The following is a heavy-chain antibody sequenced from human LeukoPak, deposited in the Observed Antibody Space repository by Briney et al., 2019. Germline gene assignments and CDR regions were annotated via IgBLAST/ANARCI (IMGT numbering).Heavy chain of an antibody. Sequence: ASVKVSCKVSGYTLTELSMHWVRQAPGQGLEWMGWINPNSGGANYAQKFQGRVTMTRDTSISTAYMELSRLRSDDTAVYYCARGSPITMVRGVRVFDNWFDPWGQGTLVTVSS. CDR1: GYTLTELS. V-gene: IGHV1-2*02. D-gene: IGHD3-10*01. CDR3: ARGSPITMVRGVRVFDNWFDP. J-gene: IGHJ5*02. CDR2: INPNSGGA.